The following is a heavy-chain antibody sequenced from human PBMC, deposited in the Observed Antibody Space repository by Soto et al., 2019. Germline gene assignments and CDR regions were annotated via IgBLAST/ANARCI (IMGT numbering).Heavy chain of an antibody. CDR2: ISSSSSYI. D-gene: IGHD6-13*01. CDR1: GFTFSSYS. Sequence: GGSLRLSCAASGFTFSSYSMNWVRQAPGKGLEWVSSISSSSSYIYYADSVKGRFTISRDNAKSSLYLQMNSLRAEDTAVYYCARDQGIAAAGYYYYGMDVWGQGTTVTVSS. CDR3: ARDQGIAAAGYYYYGMDV. J-gene: IGHJ6*02. V-gene: IGHV3-21*01.